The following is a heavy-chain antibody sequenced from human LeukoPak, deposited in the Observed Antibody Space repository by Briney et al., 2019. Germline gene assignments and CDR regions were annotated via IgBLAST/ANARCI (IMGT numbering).Heavy chain of an antibody. CDR3: ARAAAGGTDAFDI. D-gene: IGHD6-13*01. CDR2: IYYSGST. J-gene: IGHJ3*02. V-gene: IGHV4-59*01. CDR1: GGSISSYY. Sequence: SETLSLTCTVSGGSISSYYWGWIRQPPGKGLEWIGYIYYSGSTNYNPSLKSRVTISVDTSKNQFSLKLSSVTAADTAVYYCARAAAGGTDAFDIWGQGTMVTVSS.